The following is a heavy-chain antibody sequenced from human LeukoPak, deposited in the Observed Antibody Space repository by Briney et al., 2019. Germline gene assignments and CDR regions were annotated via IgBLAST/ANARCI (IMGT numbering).Heavy chain of an antibody. CDR3: AREYTTSSTAFDI. CDR2: INHSGYT. V-gene: IGHV4-34*01. Sequence: SETLSLTCTVSGGSISSYYWSWIRQPPGKGLEWIGEINHSGYTNYNPSLKSRVTISVDTSKKWLSLKLTSVTAADTAIYYCAREYTTSSTAFDIWGQGTTVTVSS. J-gene: IGHJ3*02. D-gene: IGHD6-6*01. CDR1: GGSISSYY.